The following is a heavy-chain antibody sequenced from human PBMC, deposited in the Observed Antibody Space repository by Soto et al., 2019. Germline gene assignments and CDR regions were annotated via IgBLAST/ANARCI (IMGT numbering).Heavy chain of an antibody. V-gene: IGHV3-33*01. Sequence: QVQLVESGGGVVQPGTSLRLSCVASGFTFTYGIHWVRQAPGKGLEWVAITWYDGSTKYYADSVKGRFAISRDNSTNTLYLQMSSLRAEDTAVYYCARDGSDTMVAYYFDYWGQGTLVTVSS. CDR2: TWYDGSTK. D-gene: IGHD3-10*01. CDR1: GFTFTYG. CDR3: ARDGSDTMVAYYFDY. J-gene: IGHJ4*02.